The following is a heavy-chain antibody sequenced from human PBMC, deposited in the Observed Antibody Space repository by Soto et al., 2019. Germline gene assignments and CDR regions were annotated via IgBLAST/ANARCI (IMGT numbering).Heavy chain of an antibody. J-gene: IGHJ4*02. CDR1: GDSVSSVGFH. CDR2: IYNGGST. Sequence: SETLSLTCTVSGDSVSSVGFHWAWLRRPPGKGLEWIGYIYNGGSTYYRPSLESRMPMSLDATRNHYSLRLTSVTAADTAVYFCARAPVCLETISYFDYWGQGKLVTVSS. V-gene: IGHV4-30-4*01. CDR3: ARAPVCLETISYFDY. D-gene: IGHD1-1*01.